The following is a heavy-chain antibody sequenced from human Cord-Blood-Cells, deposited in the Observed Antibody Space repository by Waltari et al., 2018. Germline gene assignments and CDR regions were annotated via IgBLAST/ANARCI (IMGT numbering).Heavy chain of an antibody. D-gene: IGHD2-2*01. CDR2: INPSGGST. V-gene: IGHV1-46*01. CDR3: ARDFGDFSSDWYFDL. Sequence: QVQLVQSGAEVKKPGASVKVSCKASGYTFTSYYMHWVRQAPGQGLEWMGIINPSGGSTRYAQKFQGRVTMTRDTSTSTVYMELSSLRSEDTAVYYCARDFGDFSSDWYFDLWGRGTLVTVSS. CDR1: GYTFTSYY. J-gene: IGHJ2*01.